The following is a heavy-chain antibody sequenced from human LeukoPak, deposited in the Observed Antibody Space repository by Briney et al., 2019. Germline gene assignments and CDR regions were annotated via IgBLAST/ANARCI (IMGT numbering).Heavy chain of an antibody. V-gene: IGHV1-2*02. Sequence: GASVKVSCKASGYTFTGYYIFWVRQAPGQGLEWMGWINPNSGGANYAQKFQGRVTMTRDTSISTAYMELSRLRSDDTAVFYCTRGHHSFVSGSYYNFWGQGTLVTVSS. J-gene: IGHJ4*02. D-gene: IGHD3-10*01. CDR3: TRGHHSFVSGSYYNF. CDR2: INPNSGGA. CDR1: GYTFTGYY.